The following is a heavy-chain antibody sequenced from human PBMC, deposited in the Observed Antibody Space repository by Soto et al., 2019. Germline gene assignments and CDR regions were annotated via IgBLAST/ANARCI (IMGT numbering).Heavy chain of an antibody. CDR1: GGSISGSYYY. V-gene: IGHV4-39*01. D-gene: IGHD1-20*01. Sequence: LSLTCAVSGGSISGSYYYWAWLRQSPGKGPEWIGSVFYTGFTSYNPSLESRVSVSVDTSKSQFSLKLSAVTAADTAVYYCATSQKGYNWNYFDHWGQGALGTVSA. J-gene: IGHJ4*02. CDR2: VFYTGFT. CDR3: ATSQKGYNWNYFDH.